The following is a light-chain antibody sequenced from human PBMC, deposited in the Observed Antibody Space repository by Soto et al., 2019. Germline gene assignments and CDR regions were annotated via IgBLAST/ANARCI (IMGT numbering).Light chain of an antibody. CDR1: QSVSSSY. CDR2: SAS. CDR3: QQDDSSPYT. Sequence: IVLTQSPDTLSLFPGERATLSCRASQSVSSSYLAWYQQKPGQDPRLLIYSASSRATGIPDRFSGSGSGTDFTLTIRRLEPEDFAVYYCQQDDSSPYTFGQGTKLEIK. J-gene: IGKJ2*01. V-gene: IGKV3-20*01.